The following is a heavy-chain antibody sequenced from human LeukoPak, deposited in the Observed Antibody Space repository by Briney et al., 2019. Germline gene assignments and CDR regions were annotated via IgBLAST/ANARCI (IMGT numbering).Heavy chain of an antibody. CDR2: IYHSGST. Sequence: SETLSLTCTVSGYSISSGYYWGGIRQPPGKGLEWIGSIYHSGSTYYNPSLKSRVTISVDTSKNQFSLKLSSVTAADTAVYYCARWGPPGVRGVIAIWGQGTMVTVSS. J-gene: IGHJ3*02. CDR3: ARWGPPGVRGVIAI. CDR1: GYSISSGYY. V-gene: IGHV4-38-2*02. D-gene: IGHD3-10*01.